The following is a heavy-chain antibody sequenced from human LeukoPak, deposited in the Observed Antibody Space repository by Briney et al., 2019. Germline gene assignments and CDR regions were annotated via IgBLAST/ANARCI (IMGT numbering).Heavy chain of an antibody. D-gene: IGHD1-20*01. CDR2: INPNSGGT. V-gene: IGHV1-2*02. Sequence: ASVKVSCKASGYTFIGYYMHWVRQAPGQGLEWMGWINPNSGGTNYAQKFQGRVTMTRDTSISTAYMELSRLRSDDTAVYYCARAGNNWNDVNYYYYGMDVWGQGTTVTVSS. CDR3: ARAGNNWNDVNYYYYGMDV. J-gene: IGHJ6*02. CDR1: GYTFIGYY.